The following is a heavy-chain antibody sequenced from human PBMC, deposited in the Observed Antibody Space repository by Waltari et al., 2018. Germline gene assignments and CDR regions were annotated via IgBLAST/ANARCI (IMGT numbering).Heavy chain of an antibody. CDR3: VRDHWGPDY. CDR2: IHKDGSEK. V-gene: IGHV3-7*01. J-gene: IGHJ4*02. CDR1: GFTFTDYW. Sequence: EVLLVESGGGLVQPGGSLRLSCAASGFTFTDYWMSWVRQAPGKGPELVANIHKDGSEKNYVDYVKGRFTISRDNAKDSVYLQMNSLRADDTAMYYCVRDHWGPDYWGQGTLVTVSS. D-gene: IGHD7-27*01.